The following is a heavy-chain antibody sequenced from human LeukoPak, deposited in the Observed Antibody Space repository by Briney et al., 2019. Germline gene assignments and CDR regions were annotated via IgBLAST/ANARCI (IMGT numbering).Heavy chain of an antibody. D-gene: IGHD6-13*01. J-gene: IGHJ6*02. CDR2: IYYSGST. CDR3: ARHGAAGSYYYGMDV. Sequence: PSETLSLTCTVSGGSISIYYWSWIRQPPGKGLEWIGYIYYSGSTNYNPSLKSRVTISVDTSKNQFSLKLSSVTAADTAVYYCARHGAAGSYYYGMDVWGQGTTVTVSS. V-gene: IGHV4-59*08. CDR1: GGSISIYY.